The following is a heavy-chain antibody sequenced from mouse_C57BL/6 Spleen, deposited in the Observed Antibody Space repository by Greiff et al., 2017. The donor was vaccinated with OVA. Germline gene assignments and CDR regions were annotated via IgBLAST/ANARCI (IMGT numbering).Heavy chain of an antibody. CDR1: GFTFSDYG. J-gene: IGHJ1*03. V-gene: IGHV5-17*01. Sequence: EVQGVESGGGLVKPGGSLKLSCAASGFTFSDYGMHWVRQAPEKGLEWVAYISSGSSTIYYADTVKGRFTISRDNAKNTLFLQMTSLRSEDTAMYYCASRPDSNYGWYCEVWGTGTTVTVSS. D-gene: IGHD2-5*01. CDR3: ASRPDSNYGWYCEV. CDR2: ISSGSSTI.